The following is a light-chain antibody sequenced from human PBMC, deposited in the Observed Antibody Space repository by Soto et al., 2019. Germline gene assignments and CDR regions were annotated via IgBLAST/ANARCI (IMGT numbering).Light chain of an antibody. CDR3: QQYDSYWT. Sequence: DIQMTQSPSTLSASEGDRVTISCRASQSINIWLAWYQQKPGKAPKLLIYDASTLGSGVPSRFSGSGSGTQFTLTISSLQPDDFATDYCQQYDSYWTFGQGTTVEIK. V-gene: IGKV1-5*01. CDR2: DAS. J-gene: IGKJ1*01. CDR1: QSINIW.